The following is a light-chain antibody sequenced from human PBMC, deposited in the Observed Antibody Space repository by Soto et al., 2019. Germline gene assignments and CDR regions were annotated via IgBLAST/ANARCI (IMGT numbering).Light chain of an antibody. J-gene: IGKJ4*01. CDR2: VAS. CDR1: QSVNSLY. Sequence: EIVLTQSPGTLSLSPGETATLSCRASQSVNSLYLAWYQQKPGQAPSHLIYVASSRATGSPERFSGSGSGTDFTLTISRLEPEDFAVYYCQWYSGSQTFGGGTKVEIK. V-gene: IGKV3-20*01. CDR3: QWYSGSQT.